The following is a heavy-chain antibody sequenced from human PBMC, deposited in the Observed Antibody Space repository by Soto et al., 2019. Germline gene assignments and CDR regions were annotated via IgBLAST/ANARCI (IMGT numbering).Heavy chain of an antibody. CDR3: ALAGYDSNYYAVTPLSAGHF. J-gene: IGHJ4*02. CDR1: GFTCSDYY. V-gene: IGHV3-11*01. CDR2: ISSTGAII. D-gene: IGHD4-4*01. Sequence: QVQLVVSGGGLVKPGGSLRISCAASGFTCSDYYISWIRQAPGKGLEWVSYISSTGAIIYYADSVKGRFTISSDNAKNSLYLQMTSLRAEDTAVYYCALAGYDSNYYAVTPLSAGHFWGQGTLGTVSS.